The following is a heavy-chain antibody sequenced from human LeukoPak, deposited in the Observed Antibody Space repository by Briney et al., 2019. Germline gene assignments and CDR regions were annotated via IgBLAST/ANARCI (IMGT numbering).Heavy chain of an antibody. CDR2: IRSSGSNI. CDR1: GFTFSSYE. V-gene: IGHV3-48*03. CDR3: AELGITMIGGV. D-gene: IGHD3-10*02. J-gene: IGHJ6*04. Sequence: GGSLRLSCAASGFTFSSYEMNWVRQAPGKGLEWVSYIRSSGSNIYYADSVKGRFTISRDDAKKSLYLQMNSLRAEDTAVYYCAELGITMIGGVWGKGTTVTISS.